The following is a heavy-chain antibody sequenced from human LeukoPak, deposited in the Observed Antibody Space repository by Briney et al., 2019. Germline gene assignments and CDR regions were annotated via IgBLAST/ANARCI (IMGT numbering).Heavy chain of an antibody. CDR3: ARQSGSYYRPFDY. D-gene: IGHD1-26*01. J-gene: IGHJ4*02. Sequence: KPSETLSLTCTVCGCSISSSSYYWGWIRQPPGKGLEWIGSIYYSGSTHYNPSLKGRFTISVDTSKNQFSLKLSSVTAADTAVYYCARQSGSYYRPFDYWGQGTLVTVSS. CDR2: IYYSGST. CDR1: GCSISSSSYY. V-gene: IGHV4-39*01.